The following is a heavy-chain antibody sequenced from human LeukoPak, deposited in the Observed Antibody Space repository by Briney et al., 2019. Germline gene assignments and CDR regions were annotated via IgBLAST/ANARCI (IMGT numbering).Heavy chain of an antibody. CDR2: MNPNSGNT. CDR1: GYTFTSYD. CDR3: AREGLGYCSGGSCYSAWFDP. Sequence: GASVKVSCKASGYTFTSYDINWVRQATGQGLEWMGWMNPNSGNTGYAQKFQGRVTMTRDTSISTAYMELSRLRSDDTAVYYCAREGLGYCSGGSCYSAWFDPWGQGTLVTVSS. V-gene: IGHV1-8*01. J-gene: IGHJ5*02. D-gene: IGHD2-15*01.